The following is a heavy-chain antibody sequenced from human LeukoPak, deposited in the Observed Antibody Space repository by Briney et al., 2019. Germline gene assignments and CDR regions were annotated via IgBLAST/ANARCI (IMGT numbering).Heavy chain of an antibody. Sequence: KPSETLSLTCTVSGDSISSSDYYWSWIRQPPGKELEWIASINYGGTTYYNPSLKSRVTISVDTSQNQFSLRLSSVTAADTAVYYCVSPRGFSYGYFDYWGQGTLVTVSS. CDR2: INYGGTT. J-gene: IGHJ4*02. CDR3: VSPRGFSYGYFDY. D-gene: IGHD5-18*01. CDR1: GDSISSSDYY. V-gene: IGHV4-39*01.